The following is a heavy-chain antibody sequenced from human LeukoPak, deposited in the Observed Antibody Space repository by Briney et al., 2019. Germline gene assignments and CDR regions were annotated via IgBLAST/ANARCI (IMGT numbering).Heavy chain of an antibody. V-gene: IGHV3-30*18. CDR1: GFTFRGSA. J-gene: IGHJ4*02. CDR3: AKDLGTKYCIDY. CDR2: ISWDGAVI. Sequence: GGSLRLSCVTSGFTFRGSAMRGVRQAPGRGGEWVAFISWDGAVIYYADSVKGRFTISRDTSKRTVSLQVDSLRAEDTAVYYCAKDLGTKYCIDYWGQGALVTVSS. D-gene: IGHD2-8*02.